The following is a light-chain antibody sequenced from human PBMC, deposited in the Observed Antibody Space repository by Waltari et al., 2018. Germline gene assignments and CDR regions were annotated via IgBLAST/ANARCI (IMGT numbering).Light chain of an antibody. CDR1: SSNVGTYDY. J-gene: IGLJ3*02. CDR2: DVS. V-gene: IGLV2-11*01. Sequence: QSALTQPRSVSGSPGQSVTISCTGTSSNVGTYDYVSWYQQYPGKPPKLVVFDVSKRPSGVPARFSGAKSDNTASLTISGLQPADEADYYCCSYAGQYTWVFGGGTKLTVL. CDR3: CSYAGQYTWV.